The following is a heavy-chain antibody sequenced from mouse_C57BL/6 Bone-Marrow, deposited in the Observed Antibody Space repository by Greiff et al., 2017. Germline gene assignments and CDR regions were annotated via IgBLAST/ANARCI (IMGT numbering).Heavy chain of an antibody. CDR3: ARAYYSNPYAMDY. D-gene: IGHD2-5*01. J-gene: IGHJ4*01. CDR2: ISDGGSYT. V-gene: IGHV5-4*01. CDR1: EYEFPSHD. Sequence: EVQRVESGGGLVQPGESLKLSCESNEYEFPSHDMSWVRKTPEKRLEWVATISDGGSYTYYPDNVKGRFTISRDNAKNNLYLQMSHLKSEDTAMYYCARAYYSNPYAMDYWDQGTSVTVSS.